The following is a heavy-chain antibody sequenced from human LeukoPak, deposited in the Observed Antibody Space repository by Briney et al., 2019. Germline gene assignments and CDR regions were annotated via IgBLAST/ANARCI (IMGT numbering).Heavy chain of an antibody. CDR1: GYTFTSYG. J-gene: IGHJ4*02. D-gene: IGHD3-22*01. CDR2: ISAYNGNT. Sequence: VASVKVSCKASGYTFTSYGISWVRQAPGQGLEWMGWISAYNGNTNYAQKLQDRVTMTTDTSTSTAYMELRSLRSDDTAVYYCARTNVYYYASSDYYPYFDYWAQGTLVTVSS. CDR3: ARTNVYYYASSDYYPYFDY. V-gene: IGHV1-18*01.